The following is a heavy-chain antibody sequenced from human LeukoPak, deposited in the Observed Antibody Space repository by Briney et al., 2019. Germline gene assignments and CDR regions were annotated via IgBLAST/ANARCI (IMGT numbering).Heavy chain of an antibody. CDR3: AKGSGWYV. J-gene: IGHJ4*02. CDR2: SSGRGGST. D-gene: IGHD6-19*01. CDR1: GFTFSSSS. V-gene: IGHV3-23*01. Sequence: PGGSLRLSCAASGFTFSSSSMSWVRQARGKGLEWVSVSSGRGGSTDYADSVKGRFTISRDNSKNTLYLQINSLRAEDTAVYYCAKGSGWYVWGQGTLVTVSS.